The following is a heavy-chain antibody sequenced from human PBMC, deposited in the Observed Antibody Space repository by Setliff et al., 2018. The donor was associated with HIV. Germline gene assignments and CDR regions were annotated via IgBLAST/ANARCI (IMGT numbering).Heavy chain of an antibody. CDR2: INVGNGNT. Sequence: ASVKVSCKASGYIFTDYAVHWVRQAPGQSLEWMGWINVGNGNTRYSEKFQGRVTFARDTSATTAHMELSSLRSEDTAVYYCARGVGGYDLHAFDIRGQGTMVTVSS. V-gene: IGHV1-3*01. CDR1: GYIFTDYA. J-gene: IGHJ3*02. CDR3: ARGVGGYDLHAFDI. D-gene: IGHD5-12*01.